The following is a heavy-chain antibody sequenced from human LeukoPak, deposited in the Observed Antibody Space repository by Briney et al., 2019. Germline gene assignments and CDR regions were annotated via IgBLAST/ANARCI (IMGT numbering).Heavy chain of an antibody. Sequence: QPGGSLRLSCAASGFTFSSYAMSWVRQAPGKGLEWVSTISGSGTGTYYADSVKGRFTISRDNSKYTLYLQMSSLRADDTAVYYCAKGGYSSGWRNYFDYWGQGTLVTVSS. V-gene: IGHV3-23*01. J-gene: IGHJ4*02. CDR2: ISGSGTGT. CDR1: GFTFSSYA. D-gene: IGHD6-19*01. CDR3: AKGGYSSGWRNYFDY.